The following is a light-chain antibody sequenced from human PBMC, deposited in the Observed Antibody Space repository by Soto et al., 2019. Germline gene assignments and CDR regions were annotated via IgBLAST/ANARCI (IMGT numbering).Light chain of an antibody. CDR2: GAS. Sequence: VLTQSPGTLSLSPGERATLSCRASQSVTTQLAWYQQKPGQAPRRIIHGASSRATGVPDRITGSGSGTDFTLSISRLEPEDFAVYYCQQYGGSTRTFGQGTKVDIK. CDR1: QSVTTQ. CDR3: QQYGGSTRT. J-gene: IGKJ1*01. V-gene: IGKV3-20*01.